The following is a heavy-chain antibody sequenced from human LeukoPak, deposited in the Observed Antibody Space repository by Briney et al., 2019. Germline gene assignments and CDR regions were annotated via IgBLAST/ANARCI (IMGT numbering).Heavy chain of an antibody. V-gene: IGHV3-23*01. CDR2: ISGSGGST. D-gene: IGHD2-2*01. CDR1: GFTFSSYS. Sequence: GGSLRLSCAASGFTFSSYSMNWVRQAPGKGLEWVSAISGSGGSTYYADSVKGRFTISRDNSKNTLYLQMNSLRAEDTAVYYCAKGDVVVPAASWFDPWGQGTLVTVSS. J-gene: IGHJ5*02. CDR3: AKGDVVVPAASWFDP.